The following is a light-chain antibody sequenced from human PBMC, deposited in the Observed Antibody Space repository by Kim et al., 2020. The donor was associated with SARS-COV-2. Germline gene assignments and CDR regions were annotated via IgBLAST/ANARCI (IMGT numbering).Light chain of an antibody. CDR2: GAS. V-gene: IGKV3-20*01. J-gene: IGKJ2*01. CDR3: QQYGSSPGT. Sequence: LSLGEIATLSGRASQSVSSGYLAWYHQKPGQAPRLLIYGASSRATGIPDRFSCSGSGTDFTLTISRLEAEDFAVYYCQQYGSSPGTFGQGTKLEI. CDR1: QSVSSGY.